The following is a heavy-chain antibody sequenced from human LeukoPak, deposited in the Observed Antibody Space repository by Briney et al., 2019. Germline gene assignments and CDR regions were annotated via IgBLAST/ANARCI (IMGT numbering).Heavy chain of an antibody. CDR2: IYYSGST. Sequence: SETLSLTCTVSGGSISSNSYYWGWIRQPPGKGLEWIGSIYYSGSTYHNPSLKSRVTISVDTSKNQFSLKLSSVTAADTAVYYCARTPLTIFGVVIYYYYMDVWGKGTTVTVSS. J-gene: IGHJ6*03. CDR3: ARTPLTIFGVVIYYYYMDV. V-gene: IGHV4-39*01. CDR1: GGSISSNSYY. D-gene: IGHD3-3*01.